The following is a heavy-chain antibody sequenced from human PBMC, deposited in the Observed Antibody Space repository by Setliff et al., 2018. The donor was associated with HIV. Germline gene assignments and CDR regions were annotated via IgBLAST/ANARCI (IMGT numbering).Heavy chain of an antibody. Sequence: SETLSLTCTVSGGSMTNYWSWIRRPPGKGLEFIGHIHTSGSTIYNPSLKSRLTITIDTSRNQFSLKLTSVTAADTAVYYCAKFYCPHGVCYGFDIWGQGTMVTVS. J-gene: IGHJ3*02. D-gene: IGHD2-8*01. CDR2: IHTSGST. CDR1: GGSMTNY. V-gene: IGHV4-4*09. CDR3: AKFYCPHGVCYGFDI.